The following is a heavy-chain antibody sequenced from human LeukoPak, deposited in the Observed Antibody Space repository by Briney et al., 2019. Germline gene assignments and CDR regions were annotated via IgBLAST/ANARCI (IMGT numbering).Heavy chain of an antibody. CDR3: ARGSGYDSQGRSYYYGMDV. V-gene: IGHV3-30*03. D-gene: IGHD5-12*01. J-gene: IGHJ6*02. Sequence: PSGGSLRLSCAASGFTFNNYGMQWVRQAPGKGLDWVAVISYTGNTKYYADSVRGRFTISRDNSKNTLYLQMNSLRAEDTAVYYCARGSGYDSQGRSYYYGMDVWGQGTTVTVSS. CDR1: GFTFNNYG. CDR2: ISYTGNTK.